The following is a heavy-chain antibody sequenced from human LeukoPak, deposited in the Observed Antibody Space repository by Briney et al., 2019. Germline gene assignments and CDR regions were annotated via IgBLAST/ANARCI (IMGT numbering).Heavy chain of an antibody. CDR2: ISSSGSTI. D-gene: IGHD1-7*01. CDR1: GFTFSSYE. V-gene: IGHV3-48*03. J-gene: IGHJ4*02. CDR3: ARGWNYEGY. Sequence: GGSLGLSCAASGFTFSSYEMIWVRQAPGKGLEWVSYISSSGSTIYYADSVKGRFTISRDNAKNSLCLQMNNLRVEDTAVYYCARGWNYEGYWGQGTLVTVSS.